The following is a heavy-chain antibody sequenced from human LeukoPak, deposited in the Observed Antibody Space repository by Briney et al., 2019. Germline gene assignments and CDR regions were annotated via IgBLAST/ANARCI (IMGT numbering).Heavy chain of an antibody. D-gene: IGHD3-10*01. J-gene: IGHJ6*03. CDR3: ARGMRALCFGESVVYYYYYMDV. V-gene: IGHV4-4*02. CDR1: GGSISSSNW. Sequence: PSETLSLTCAVSGGSISSSNWWSWVRQPPGKGLEWIGEIYHSGSTNYNPSLKSRVTISVDTSKNQFSLKLSSVTAADTAVYYCARGMRALCFGESVVYYYYYMDVWGKGTTVTISS. CDR2: IYHSGST.